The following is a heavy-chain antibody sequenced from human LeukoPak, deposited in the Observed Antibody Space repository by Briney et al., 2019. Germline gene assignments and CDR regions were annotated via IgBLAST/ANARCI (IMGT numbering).Heavy chain of an antibody. CDR3: ARGLFGESYDY. CDR2: IYHSGST. J-gene: IGHJ4*02. V-gene: IGHV4-38-2*01. CDR1: GYSISSGYY. Sequence: SETLSLTCAVSGYSISSGYYRGWIRPPPGEGLEGIGSIYHSGSTYYNPSLKSRVTISVDTSKNQFSLKLSSVTAADTAVYYCARGLFGESYDYWGQGTLVTVSS. D-gene: IGHD3-10*02.